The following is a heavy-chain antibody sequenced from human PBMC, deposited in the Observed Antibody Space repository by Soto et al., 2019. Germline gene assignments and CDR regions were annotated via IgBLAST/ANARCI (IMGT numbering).Heavy chain of an antibody. CDR3: ARDSAEAGPLDS. Sequence: QVQLVQSGAEVKKPGASVKVSCKASGYTFTSYGISWVRQAPGQGLEWMGWISPYNGNTNYAQKLQGRVTMTTDTSTSTAHMELRSLRSDDTALNYLARDSAEAGPLDSWGQGTLVTVSS. D-gene: IGHD6-13*01. CDR2: ISPYNGNT. J-gene: IGHJ4*02. V-gene: IGHV1-18*01. CDR1: GYTFTSYG.